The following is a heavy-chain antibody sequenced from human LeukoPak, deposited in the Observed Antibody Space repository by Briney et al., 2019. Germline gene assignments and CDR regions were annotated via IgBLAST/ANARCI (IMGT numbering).Heavy chain of an antibody. CDR2: IYYSGRT. CDR1: GGSISSGVYY. V-gene: IGHV4-30-4*01. Sequence: SETLSLTCTVSGGSISSGVYYWRWIRQPPGKGLEWIGYIYYSGRTYYNPSLKSRVTISVDTSKHQLSLKLSSVTAADKAVYYCARELYDYGDLFDYWGQGTLVTVSS. CDR3: ARELYDYGDLFDY. D-gene: IGHD4-17*01. J-gene: IGHJ4*02.